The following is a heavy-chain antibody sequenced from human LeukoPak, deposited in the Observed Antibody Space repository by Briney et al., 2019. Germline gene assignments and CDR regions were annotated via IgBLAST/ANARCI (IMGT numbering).Heavy chain of an antibody. CDR3: ARARAYDILTGYYNFDY. J-gene: IGHJ4*02. CDR2: INPNSGGT. CDR1: GYTFTGYY. V-gene: IGHV1-2*02. Sequence: ASVKVSCKASGYTFTGYYIHWVRQAPGQGLEWMGWINPNSGGTNYAQKFQGRVTMTRDTSISTAYMELSRLTSDDTAVYYCARARAYDILTGYYNFDYWGQGTLVTVSS. D-gene: IGHD3-9*01.